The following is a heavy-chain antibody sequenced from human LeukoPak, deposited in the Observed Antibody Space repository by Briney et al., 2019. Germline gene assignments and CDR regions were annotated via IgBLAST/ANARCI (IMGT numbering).Heavy chain of an antibody. Sequence: GSLRLSCAASGFTFSSYGMHWVRQAPGKGLEWVAVIWYDGSNKYYADSVKGRFTISRDNSKNTLYLQMNSLRAEDTAVYYCARCQYQLLIDYWGQGTLVTVSS. CDR1: GFTFSSYG. V-gene: IGHV3-33*01. CDR2: IWYDGSNK. CDR3: ARCQYQLLIDY. J-gene: IGHJ4*02. D-gene: IGHD2-2*01.